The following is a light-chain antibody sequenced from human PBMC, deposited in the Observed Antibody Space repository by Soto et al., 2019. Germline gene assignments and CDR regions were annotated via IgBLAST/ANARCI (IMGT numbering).Light chain of an antibody. CDR1: SSDVGGYIL. Sequence: QSALTQPASVSGSPGQSITISCTGTSSDVGGYILVSWYQQHPGKAPKFMIYEVSKRPSGVSNRFSGSKSGNTASLTIAGLQAEDEADYYCCSYTGSSTPVVFGGGTKVTVL. V-gene: IGLV2-23*02. CDR2: EVS. CDR3: CSYTGSSTPVV. J-gene: IGLJ2*01.